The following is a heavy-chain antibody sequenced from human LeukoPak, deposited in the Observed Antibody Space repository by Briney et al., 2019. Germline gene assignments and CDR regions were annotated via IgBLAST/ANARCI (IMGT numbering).Heavy chain of an antibody. Sequence: ASVKVSCKASGYTFTAYYMHWVRHAPGQGLEWMGWIADSGATNYVQKFQGRVTMTRDTSISTAYMELGRLRSDDTAVYYCVRDGVAAPEEFDYWGQGTLVTVSS. CDR2: IADSGAT. CDR1: GYTFTAYY. CDR3: VRDGVAAPEEFDY. D-gene: IGHD2-15*01. V-gene: IGHV1-2*02. J-gene: IGHJ4*02.